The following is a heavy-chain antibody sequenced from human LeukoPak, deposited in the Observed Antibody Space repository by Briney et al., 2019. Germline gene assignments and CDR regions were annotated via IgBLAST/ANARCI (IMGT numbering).Heavy chain of an antibody. CDR3: VKDPFYGGNPLYYFHY. Sequence: GGSLRLSCSASGFTFSFYAMHWVRQAPGKRPECVSAITGDGGRTYYADAVKGRFTISRDNSKNTLYLQMNGLRADDTAIYYCVKDPFYGGNPLYYFHYWGQGTLVTVSS. D-gene: IGHD4-23*01. CDR2: ITGDGGRT. J-gene: IGHJ4*02. V-gene: IGHV3-64D*06. CDR1: GFTFSFYA.